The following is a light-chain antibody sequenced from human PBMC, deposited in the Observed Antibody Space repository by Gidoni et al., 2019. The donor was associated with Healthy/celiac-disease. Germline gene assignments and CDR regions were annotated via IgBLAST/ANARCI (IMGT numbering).Light chain of an antibody. CDR2: AAS. CDR1: QSISSY. J-gene: IGKJ2*04. CDR3: QQSDSTPCS. Sequence: DIQMPQSPSSLSASVGDRVTITCRASQSISSYVNWYQQKPGKAPKLLIYAASSLQSGVPSRFSGSGSGTDFTLTISSLQPEDFATYYCQQSDSTPCSFGQGTKLEIK. V-gene: IGKV1-39*01.